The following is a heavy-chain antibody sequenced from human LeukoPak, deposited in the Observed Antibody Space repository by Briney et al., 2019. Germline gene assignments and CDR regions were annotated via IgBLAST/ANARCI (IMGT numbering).Heavy chain of an antibody. J-gene: IGHJ4*02. Sequence: GASVKVSCKASGYTFTSYAMHWVRQAPGQRLEWMGGINAGNGNTKYSQKFQGRVTITRDTSASTAYMELSSLRSEDTTVYYCARDILTGYFLYYFDYWGQGTLVTVSS. D-gene: IGHD3-9*01. V-gene: IGHV1-3*01. CDR3: ARDILTGYFLYYFDY. CDR1: GYTFTSYA. CDR2: INAGNGNT.